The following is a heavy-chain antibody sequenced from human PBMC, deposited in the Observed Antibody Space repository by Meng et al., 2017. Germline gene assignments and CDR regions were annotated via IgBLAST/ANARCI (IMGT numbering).Heavy chain of an antibody. V-gene: IGHV3-15*01. Sequence: GGSLRLSCAASGFTFSNAWMSWVRQAPGKGLEWVGRIKSKTDGGTTDYAAPGKGRFTISRDDSKNTLYLQMNSLKTEDTAVYYCTTIQAGYDFWSGTYYYYGMDVWGQGTTVTVSS. CDR2: IKSKTDGGTT. CDR1: GFTFSNAW. CDR3: TTIQAGYDFWSGTYYYYGMDV. D-gene: IGHD3-3*01. J-gene: IGHJ6*02.